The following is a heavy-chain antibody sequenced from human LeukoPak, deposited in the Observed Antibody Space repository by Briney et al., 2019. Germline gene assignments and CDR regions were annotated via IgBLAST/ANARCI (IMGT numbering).Heavy chain of an antibody. Sequence: GSVKVSCKASGYTFTSYGISWVRQAPGQGLEWMGWISAYNGNTNYAQKLQGRVTMTADTSTSTAYMELRSLRSDDTAVYYCARVLTVFGVVSTPDYWGQGTLVTVSS. D-gene: IGHD3-3*01. CDR3: ARVLTVFGVVSTPDY. CDR1: GYTFTSYG. V-gene: IGHV1-18*01. CDR2: ISAYNGNT. J-gene: IGHJ4*02.